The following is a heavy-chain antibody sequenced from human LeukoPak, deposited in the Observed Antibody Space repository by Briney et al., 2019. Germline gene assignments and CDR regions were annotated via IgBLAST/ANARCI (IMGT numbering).Heavy chain of an antibody. Sequence: GGSLRLSCAVSGLSLSNYGMSWVRQAPGKGLQWVAGISGSGGSTNYAGSVKGRFTISRDNPKNTLYLQMNRLRAEDTAVYFCAKRGVVIRVILVGFHKEAYYFDSWGQGALVTVSS. J-gene: IGHJ4*02. CDR2: ISGSGGST. D-gene: IGHD3-22*01. CDR3: AKRGVVIRVILVGFHKEAYYFDS. V-gene: IGHV3-23*01. CDR1: GLSLSNYG.